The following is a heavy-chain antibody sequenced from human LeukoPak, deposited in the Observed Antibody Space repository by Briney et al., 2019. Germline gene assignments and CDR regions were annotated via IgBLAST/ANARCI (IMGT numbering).Heavy chain of an antibody. CDR3: ATPPFYYDSSGYIIDY. Sequence: GASVKVSCKASGYTFTTYAIHWVRQAPGQRLEWMGWIDAGNGDTKYSQKFQGRVSMTEDTSTDTAYMELSSLRSEDTAVYYCATPPFYYDSSGYIIDYWGQGTLVTVSS. J-gene: IGHJ4*02. D-gene: IGHD3-22*01. CDR1: GYTFTTYA. CDR2: IDAGNGDT. V-gene: IGHV1-3*01.